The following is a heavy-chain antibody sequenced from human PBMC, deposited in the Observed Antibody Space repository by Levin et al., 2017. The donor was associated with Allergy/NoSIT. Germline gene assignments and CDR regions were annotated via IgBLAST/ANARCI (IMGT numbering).Heavy chain of an antibody. CDR2: IYYSGST. V-gene: IGHV4-59*01. CDR1: GGSISSYY. Sequence: PSETLSLTCTVSGGSISSYYWSWIRQPPGKGLEWIGYIYYSGSTNYNPSLKSRVTISVDTSKNQFSLKLSSVTAADTAVYYCARARITMVQGVISHWFDPWGQGTLVTVSS. CDR3: ARARITMVQGVISHWFDP. D-gene: IGHD3-10*01. J-gene: IGHJ5*02.